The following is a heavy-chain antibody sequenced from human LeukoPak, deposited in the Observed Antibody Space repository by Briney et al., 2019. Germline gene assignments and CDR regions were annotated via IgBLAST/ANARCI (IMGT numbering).Heavy chain of an antibody. Sequence: SETLSLTCTVTGDSISSYFWSRIRQPPGKGLKWIGYFHDSGSANYNPSLKSRITMSVDTSKNQFSLKLRSVTAADTAVYYCARDSHSVDTATPRGFDPWGQGTLVTVSS. CDR3: ARDSHSVDTATPRGFDP. J-gene: IGHJ5*02. D-gene: IGHD2-15*01. CDR2: FHDSGSA. CDR1: GDSISSYF. V-gene: IGHV4-59*01.